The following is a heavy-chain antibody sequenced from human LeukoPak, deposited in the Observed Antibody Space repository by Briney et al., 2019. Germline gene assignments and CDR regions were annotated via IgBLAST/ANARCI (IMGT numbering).Heavy chain of an antibody. CDR1: GFTFSSYA. J-gene: IGHJ4*02. CDR2: IIGSGGRT. Sequence: GGSLRLSCAAPGFTFSSYAMSWVRQGPGKGLEWVSAIIGSGGRTYYADSVKGRFTISRDNSKNTLYRQMNSLRAEDTAVYYCAKIPFHCYDSSFFDYWGQGTLVTVSS. D-gene: IGHD3-22*01. CDR3: AKIPFHCYDSSFFDY. V-gene: IGHV3-23*01.